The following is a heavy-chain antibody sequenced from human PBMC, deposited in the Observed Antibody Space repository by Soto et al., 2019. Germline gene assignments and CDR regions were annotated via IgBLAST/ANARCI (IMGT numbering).Heavy chain of an antibody. V-gene: IGHV5-10-1*01. CDR1: GYSFTSYW. J-gene: IGHJ6*02. Sequence: GGSLQISCKGSGYSFTSYWISCVRQMPGKGLEWIGMIDPSDSYTNYSPSFQGHVTISADKSISTAYLQWSSLKASDTAMYYCASRALYSSSSPYYYYGMEVWGQGTKVTVS. CDR3: ASRALYSSSSPYYYYGMEV. D-gene: IGHD6-6*01. CDR2: IDPSDSYT.